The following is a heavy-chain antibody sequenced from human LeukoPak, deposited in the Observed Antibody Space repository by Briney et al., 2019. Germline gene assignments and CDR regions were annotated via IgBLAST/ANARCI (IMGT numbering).Heavy chain of an antibody. CDR2: IYYSWST. CDR3: ARGHNSGWYNWFDP. CDR1: GGSISSGGYY. D-gene: IGHD6-19*01. J-gene: IGHJ5*02. V-gene: IGHV4-31*03. Sequence: PSQTLSLTCTVTGGSISSGGYYWNWIRQLPGKGLEWIGYIYYSWSTSYNPSLKSRVTISVDTSKNQFSLTVSSVTAADTAVYYCARGHNSGWYNWFDPWGQGTLVTVSS.